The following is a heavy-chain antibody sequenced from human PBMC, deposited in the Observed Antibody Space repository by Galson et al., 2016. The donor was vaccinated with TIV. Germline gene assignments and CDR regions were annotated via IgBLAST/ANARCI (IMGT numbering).Heavy chain of an antibody. D-gene: IGHD2-2*01. CDR2: IWYDGSNE. CDR1: GFTFSSYG. J-gene: IGHJ5*02. Sequence: SLRLSCAASGFTFSSYGMHWVRQAPGKGLEWVAVIWYDGSNENYAESVKGRFIISKDNSKNTLYLQMNSLRVEDTAVYFCARVRFCGKTSCHHYFDTWGQGTLVTVSS. V-gene: IGHV3-33*01. CDR3: ARVRFCGKTSCHHYFDT.